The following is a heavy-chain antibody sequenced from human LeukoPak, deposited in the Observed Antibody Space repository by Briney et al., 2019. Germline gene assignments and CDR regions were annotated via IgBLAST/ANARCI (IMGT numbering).Heavy chain of an antibody. CDR3: ARDPTRTAAGTEYFDY. D-gene: IGHD6-13*01. Sequence: SVKVSCKASGGTFSSYAISWVRQAPGQGLEWMGGIIPIFGTANYAQKFQGRVTITADESTSTAYMELSSLRSEDTAVYYCARDPTRTAAGTEYFDYWGQGTLVTVSS. V-gene: IGHV1-69*13. J-gene: IGHJ4*02. CDR2: IIPIFGTA. CDR1: GGTFSSYA.